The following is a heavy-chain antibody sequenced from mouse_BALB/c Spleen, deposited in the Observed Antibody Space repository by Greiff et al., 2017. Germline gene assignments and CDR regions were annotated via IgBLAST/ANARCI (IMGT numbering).Heavy chain of an antibody. V-gene: IGHV5-12-2*01. D-gene: IGHD1-1*01. CDR2: ISNGGGST. CDR1: GFTFSSYT. J-gene: IGHJ4*01. Sequence: DVHLVESGGGLVQPGGSLKLSCAASGFTFSSYTMSWVRQTPEKRLEWVAYISNGGGSTYYPDTVKGRFTISRDNAKNTLYLQMSSLKSEDTAMYYCARHGTTVVARGAMDYWGQGTSVTVSS. CDR3: ARHGTTVVARGAMDY.